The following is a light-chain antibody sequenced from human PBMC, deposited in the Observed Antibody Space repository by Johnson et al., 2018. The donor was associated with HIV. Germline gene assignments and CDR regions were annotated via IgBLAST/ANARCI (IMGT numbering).Light chain of an antibody. V-gene: IGLV1-51*01. CDR3: ETWDSSLSGV. CDR2: DNN. CDR1: SSDIGNNY. Sequence: QSVLTQPPSVSAAPGQKVTISCSGSSSDIGNNYVSWYQQLPGTAPKLLIYDNNKRPSGIPDRFSGSKSGTSATLAITVLQTGDEADYYCETWDSSLSGVFGTGTTVTVL. J-gene: IGLJ1*01.